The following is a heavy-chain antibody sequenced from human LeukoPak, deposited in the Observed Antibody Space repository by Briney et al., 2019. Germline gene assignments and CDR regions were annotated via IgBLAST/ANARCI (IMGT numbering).Heavy chain of an antibody. J-gene: IGHJ3*02. V-gene: IGHV1-8*01. CDR1: GYAFTNYD. CDR2: MHPDNGNT. CDR3: ARDPPGADAFDI. D-gene: IGHD3-10*01. Sequence: ASVKVSCKTSGYAFTNYDINWVRQAPGQGLEWMGWMHPDNGNTGYAQKFQGRVTMTRNTSITTAYMELRSLRSDDTAVYYCARDPPGADAFDIWGQGTMVTVSS.